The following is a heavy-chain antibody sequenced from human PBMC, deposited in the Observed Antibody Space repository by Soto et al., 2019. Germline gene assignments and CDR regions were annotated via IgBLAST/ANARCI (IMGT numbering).Heavy chain of an antibody. Sequence: GGSLRLSCAASGFTFSGSAMYRVRQASGKGLEWVGRIRSKANSYATAYAASVKGRFTISRDDSKNTAYLQMNSLKTEDTAVYYCTRHGGGPTQWLGDYYYYYGMDVRGQGTRVTVPS. CDR3: TRHGGGPTQWLGDYYYYYGMDV. D-gene: IGHD6-19*01. J-gene: IGHJ6*02. CDR1: GFTFSGSA. CDR2: IRSKANSYAT. V-gene: IGHV3-73*01.